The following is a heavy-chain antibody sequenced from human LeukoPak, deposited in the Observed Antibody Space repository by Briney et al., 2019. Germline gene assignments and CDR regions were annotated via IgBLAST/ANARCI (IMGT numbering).Heavy chain of an antibody. CDR2: INPNSGGT. J-gene: IGHJ6*02. CDR1: GYTFTGYY. V-gene: IGHV1-2*02. CDR3: ARPLAIAVAGYHPGWKCNGMDV. D-gene: IGHD6-19*01. Sequence: GASVKVSCKASGYTFTGYYTHWVRQAPGQGLEWMGWINPNSGGTNYAQKFQGRVTMTRDTSISTAYMELSRLRSDDTAVYYCARPLAIAVAGYHPGWKCNGMDVWGQGTTVNVSS.